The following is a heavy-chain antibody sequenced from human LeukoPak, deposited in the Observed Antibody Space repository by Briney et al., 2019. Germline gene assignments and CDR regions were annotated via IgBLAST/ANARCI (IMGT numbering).Heavy chain of an antibody. CDR1: GDSVSSNSAA. D-gene: IGHD1-7*01. Sequence: SQTLSLTWAISGDSVSSNSAAWNWIRQSPSRGLEWLGRTSYRSKWYNDYAISVKSRITINPDTSKNQFSLQLNSVTPEDTAVYYCARDRGDNWNSLNFDYWGQGTLVTVSS. J-gene: IGHJ4*02. CDR2: TSYRSKWYN. V-gene: IGHV6-1*01. CDR3: ARDRGDNWNSLNFDY.